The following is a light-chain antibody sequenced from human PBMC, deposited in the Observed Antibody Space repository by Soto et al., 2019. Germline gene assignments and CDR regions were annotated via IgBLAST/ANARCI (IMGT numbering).Light chain of an antibody. CDR2: GAS. Sequence: IQLTQSPSSLSASVGDRGTITCRASQGISSYLAWYQQKPGKAPKLLIYGASTLEGGVPFRFSGSGSGTDFTLIISSVQPEDFATYYCQQLNTYPITFGQGTRLEIK. J-gene: IGKJ5*01. V-gene: IGKV1-9*01. CDR3: QQLNTYPIT. CDR1: QGISSY.